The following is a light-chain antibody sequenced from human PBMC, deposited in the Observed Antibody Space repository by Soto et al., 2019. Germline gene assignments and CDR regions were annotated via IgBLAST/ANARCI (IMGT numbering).Light chain of an antibody. CDR1: SSDVSGYNY. CDR3: SSNTRSSLYV. CDR2: EVS. J-gene: IGLJ1*01. V-gene: IGLV2-14*01. Sequence: QSVLTQPASVSGSPGQSITISCTGTSSDVSGYNYVSWHQQHPGKAPKLMIFEVSYRPSGVSDRFSGSKSGNTASLTISGLQADDEADYYCSSNTRSSLYVFGTGTKLTV.